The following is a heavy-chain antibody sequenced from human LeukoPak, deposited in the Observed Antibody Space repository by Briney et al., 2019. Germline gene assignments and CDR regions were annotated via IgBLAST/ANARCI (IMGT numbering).Heavy chain of an antibody. D-gene: IGHD6-19*01. CDR1: GYSFTNYG. CDR3: ARTIAVAGDAFDI. V-gene: IGHV1-18*01. Sequence: PMASVKVSCKASGYSFTNYGITWVRQAPGQGLEWMGWISAHNGNINYAQKFQGRVTMTRDTSISTDYMELSRLRSDDTAVYYCARTIAVAGDAFDIWGQGTMVTVSS. CDR2: ISAHNGNI. J-gene: IGHJ3*02.